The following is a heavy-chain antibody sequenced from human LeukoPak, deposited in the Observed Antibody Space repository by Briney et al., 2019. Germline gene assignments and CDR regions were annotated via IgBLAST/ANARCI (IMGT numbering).Heavy chain of an antibody. Sequence: SETLSLSCTVSGGSISSHYRSWVRQPPGKGLEWIGYIYYSGSTNYNPSLKSRVTISVDTSKNQFSLKLSSVTAADTAVYYCARKTTVVTPGAFDIWGQGTMVTVSS. CDR2: IYYSGST. J-gene: IGHJ3*02. D-gene: IGHD4-23*01. CDR3: ARKTTVVTPGAFDI. CDR1: GGSISSHY. V-gene: IGHV4-59*08.